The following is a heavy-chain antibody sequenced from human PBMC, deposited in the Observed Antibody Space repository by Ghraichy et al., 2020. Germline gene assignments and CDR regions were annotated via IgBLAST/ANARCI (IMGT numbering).Heavy chain of an antibody. CDR2: VHYSGTT. J-gene: IGHJ6*02. CDR1: GGSISTYF. CDR3: ARVVIGATIRYGVDV. V-gene: IGHV4-59*01. D-gene: IGHD2/OR15-2a*01. Sequence: SETLSLTCSVSGGSISTYFWTWIRQPPGKGLEWIAYVHYSGTTNYNPSLKRRVTISLDTSKKQFSLQLNSVTAADTAVYYCARVVIGATIRYGVDVWGQGTTVTVSS.